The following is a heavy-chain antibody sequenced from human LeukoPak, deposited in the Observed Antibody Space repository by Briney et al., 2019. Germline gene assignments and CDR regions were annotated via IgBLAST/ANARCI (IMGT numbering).Heavy chain of an antibody. V-gene: IGHV4-59*01. D-gene: IGHD4-17*01. Sequence: SETLPLTCTVSGGSISSYYWSWIRQPPGKGLEWIGYIYYSGSTNYNPSLKSRVTISVDTSKNQFSLKLSSVTAADTAVYYCARVGGMTTVTTSWFDPWGQGTLVTVSS. CDR2: IYYSGST. CDR3: ARVGGMTTVTTSWFDP. J-gene: IGHJ5*02. CDR1: GGSISSYY.